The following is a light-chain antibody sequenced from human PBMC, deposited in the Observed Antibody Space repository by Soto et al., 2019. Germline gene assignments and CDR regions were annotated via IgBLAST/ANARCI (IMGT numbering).Light chain of an antibody. Sequence: EIVLTHSPATLSLSPWERATLSCRASQSVSSYLAWYQQKPGQAPRLLIYDASNRATGIPARFSGSGSGTEFTLTISSLQSEDFAVYYCQQYNNWPPFTFGPGTKVDIK. V-gene: IGKV3-11*01. CDR2: DAS. CDR3: QQYNNWPPFT. CDR1: QSVSSY. J-gene: IGKJ3*01.